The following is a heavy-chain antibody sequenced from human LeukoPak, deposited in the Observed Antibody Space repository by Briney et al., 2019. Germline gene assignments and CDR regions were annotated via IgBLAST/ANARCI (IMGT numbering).Heavy chain of an antibody. Sequence: PSETLSLTCTVFGGSISSYYWSWIRQPPGKGLEWIGYIYYSGSTNYNPSLKSRVTISVDTSKNQFSLRLSSVTAADTAVYYCARDGGYSYAHNWFDPWGQGTLVTVSS. CDR2: IYYSGST. CDR3: ARDGGYSYAHNWFDP. V-gene: IGHV4-59*01. D-gene: IGHD5-18*01. CDR1: GGSISSYY. J-gene: IGHJ5*02.